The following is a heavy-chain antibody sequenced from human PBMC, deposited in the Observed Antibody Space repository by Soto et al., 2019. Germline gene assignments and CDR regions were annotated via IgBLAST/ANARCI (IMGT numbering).Heavy chain of an antibody. CDR2: IKNKMEGGTT. CDR3: APNWNLDY. D-gene: IGHD1-20*01. J-gene: IGHJ4*02. V-gene: IGHV3-15*01. CDR1: GFTLSNAW. Sequence: PGGSLRLSCAASGFTLSNAWVSWVRQAPGKGLEWVGRIKNKMEGGTTDYAAPVKGRFTISRDDSKNMLYLQMNGLITDDTAVYYCAPNWNLDYWGQGTLVTVSS.